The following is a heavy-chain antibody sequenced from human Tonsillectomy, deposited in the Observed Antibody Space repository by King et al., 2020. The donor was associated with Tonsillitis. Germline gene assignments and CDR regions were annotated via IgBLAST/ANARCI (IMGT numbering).Heavy chain of an antibody. CDR1: GFTFSSHA. J-gene: IGHJ4*02. Sequence: VQLVESGGGLVQPGGSLRLSCAASGFTFSSHAMSWVRQAPGKGLEWVSFIGGSGDTTFYADSVKGRFTISRDNSKNTVYVDMTSLRAEDTAVYYCAKDRGFGYVLGYYLDYWGRGTLVTVSS. CDR3: AKDRGFGYVLGYYLDY. CDR2: IGGSGDTT. D-gene: IGHD3-10*01. V-gene: IGHV3-23*04.